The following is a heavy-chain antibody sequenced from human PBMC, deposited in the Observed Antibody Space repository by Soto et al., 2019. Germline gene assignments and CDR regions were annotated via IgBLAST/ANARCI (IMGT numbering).Heavy chain of an antibody. CDR1: RYTLPSQY. J-gene: IGHJ4*02. V-gene: IGHV1-46*01. Sequence: VSFRPSRYTLPSQYIHWVRQAPGLGLEWMGLINPSGGSTNYAQKFQARVTMTRDTSTSTVYMELTSLGAEDTAMYYCAAGEPLLYRGRGTLVTVSS. CDR3: AAGEPLLY. CDR2: INPSGGST. D-gene: IGHD3-10*01.